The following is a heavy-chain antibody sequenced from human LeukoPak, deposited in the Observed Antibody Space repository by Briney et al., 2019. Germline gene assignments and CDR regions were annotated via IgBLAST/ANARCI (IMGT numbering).Heavy chain of an antibody. CDR2: IYTSGST. Sequence: PSETLSLTCTVSGGSISSGSYYWRWIRQPAGKALEWIGRIYTSGSTNYNPSLKSRVTISVDTSKNQFSLKLSSVTAADTAVYYCARGDYDFWSGYLDYWGQGTLVTVSS. CDR1: GGSISSGSYY. J-gene: IGHJ4*02. V-gene: IGHV4-61*02. CDR3: ARGDYDFWSGYLDY. D-gene: IGHD3-3*01.